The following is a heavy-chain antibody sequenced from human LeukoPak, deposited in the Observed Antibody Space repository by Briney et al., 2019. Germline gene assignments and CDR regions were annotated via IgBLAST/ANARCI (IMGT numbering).Heavy chain of an antibody. CDR3: AKDYGGTF. CDR1: GFTFSSYA. D-gene: IGHD4-17*01. CDR2: ISYDGSNK. Sequence: GGSLRLSCAASGFTFSSYAMHWVRQAPGKGLEWVAVISYDGSNKYYADSVKGRFTISRDNSKNTLYLQMNSLRAEDTAVYYCAKDYGGTFWGQGTLVTVSS. V-gene: IGHV3-30-3*01. J-gene: IGHJ4*02.